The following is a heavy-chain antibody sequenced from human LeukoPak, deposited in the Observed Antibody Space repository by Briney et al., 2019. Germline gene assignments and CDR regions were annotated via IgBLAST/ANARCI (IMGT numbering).Heavy chain of an antibody. D-gene: IGHD6-13*01. CDR2: IKQDGSEK. CDR1: GFTFSSYW. Sequence: GGSLRLSCAASGFTFSSYWMSWVRQAPGKGLEWVANIKQDGSEKYYVDSVKGRFTISRDNAKNSLYLQMNSLRAEDTAVYYCARVASSSWYSFFDPWGQGTLVTVSS. J-gene: IGHJ5*02. V-gene: IGHV3-7*01. CDR3: ARVASSSWYSFFDP.